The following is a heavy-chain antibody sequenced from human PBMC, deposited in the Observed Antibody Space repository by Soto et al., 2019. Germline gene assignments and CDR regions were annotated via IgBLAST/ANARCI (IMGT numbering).Heavy chain of an antibody. Sequence: SETLSLTGNLSGESLNSGTYYWSWIRQPPGKGLEWIGRIYYTWVTDQHPSLKSRVSMSVDTSKRQFSLKLSSVTAADAAAYFCARDAKVDTAMGFYYYYAMDIWGQGTTVTVSS. CDR1: GESLNSGTYY. CDR3: ARDAKVDTAMGFYYYYAMDI. J-gene: IGHJ6*02. CDR2: IYYTWVT. D-gene: IGHD5-18*01. V-gene: IGHV4-61*01.